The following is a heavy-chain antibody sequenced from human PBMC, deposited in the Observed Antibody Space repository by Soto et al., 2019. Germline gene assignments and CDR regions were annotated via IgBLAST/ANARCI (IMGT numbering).Heavy chain of an antibody. CDR3: ANSLGSFNWFDP. CDR2: ISGSGGST. CDR1: GFTFSSYA. J-gene: IGHJ5*02. Sequence: LRLSCAASGFTFSSYAMSWVRQAPGKGLEWVSAISGSGGSTYYADSVKGRFTISRDNSKNTLYLQMNSLRAEDTAVYYCANSLGSFNWFDPWGQGTLVTVSS. V-gene: IGHV3-23*01. D-gene: IGHD6-13*01.